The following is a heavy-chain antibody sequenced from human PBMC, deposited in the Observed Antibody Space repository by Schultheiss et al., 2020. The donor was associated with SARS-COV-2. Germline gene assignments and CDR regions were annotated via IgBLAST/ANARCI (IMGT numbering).Heavy chain of an antibody. Sequence: GGSLRLSCAASGFTFSSYAMHWVRQAPGKGLEGVAVISYEGSNKYYADSVKGRFTISRDNSKNTLYLQMNSLRAEDTAVYYCARGAPLAYCGGDCYLQFDYWGQGTLVTVSS. CDR2: ISYEGSNK. V-gene: IGHV3-30-3*01. D-gene: IGHD2-21*02. CDR3: ARGAPLAYCGGDCYLQFDY. J-gene: IGHJ4*02. CDR1: GFTFSSYA.